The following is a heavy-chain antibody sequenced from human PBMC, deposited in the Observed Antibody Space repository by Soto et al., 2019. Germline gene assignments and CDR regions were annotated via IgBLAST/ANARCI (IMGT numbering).Heavy chain of an antibody. V-gene: IGHV3-53*02. CDR2: IYSGGST. D-gene: IGHD3-22*01. CDR3: ARNYYVSSGPFES. CDR1: GFTISGNY. J-gene: IGHJ4*02. Sequence: EVQLVETGGGLIQPGGSLRLSCAASGFTISGNYMSWVRQAPGKGLECVSFIYSGGSTYYADSVKGRFTISRDNSENTLYLQMNSLRAEDTAVYYCARNYYVSSGPFESWGQGTLVTVSS.